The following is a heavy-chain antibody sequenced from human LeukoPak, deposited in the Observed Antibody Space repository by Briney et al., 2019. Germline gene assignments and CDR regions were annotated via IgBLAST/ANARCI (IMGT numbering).Heavy chain of an antibody. J-gene: IGHJ4*02. Sequence: PSETLSLTCAVYGGSFSGYYWSWIRQPPGKGLEWIGEINHSGSTNYKPSLKSRVTISVDTSKNQFSMKLCSVTAADTAVYYCARGRKHIVVVPAAIFNYWGQGTLVTVSS. CDR2: INHSGST. V-gene: IGHV4-34*01. CDR1: GGSFSGYY. CDR3: ARGRKHIVVVPAAIFNY. D-gene: IGHD2-2*01.